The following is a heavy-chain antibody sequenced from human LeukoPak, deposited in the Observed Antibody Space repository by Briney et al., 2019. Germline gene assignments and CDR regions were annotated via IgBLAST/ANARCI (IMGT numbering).Heavy chain of an antibody. CDR2: IKQDGSEK. J-gene: IGHJ6*02. CDR3: ARARAGPYYYGMDV. CDR1: GFTFSSYW. V-gene: IGHV3-7*03. D-gene: IGHD5-24*01. Sequence: GGSLRLSCAASGFTFSSYWMSWVRQAPGKGLEWVANIKQDGSEKYYVDSVKGRFTISRDNAKNSLYLQMNSLRAEDTAVYYCARARAGPYYYGMDVWGQGTTVTVSS.